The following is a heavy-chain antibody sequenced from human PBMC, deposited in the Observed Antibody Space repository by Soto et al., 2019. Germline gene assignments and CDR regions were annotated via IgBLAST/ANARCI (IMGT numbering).Heavy chain of an antibody. J-gene: IGHJ6*02. Sequence: GGSLRLSCAASGFTFSSYSMNWVRQAPGKGLEWVSSISSSSSYIYYADSVKGRFTISRENAKNSLYLQMNSLRAEDTAVYYCARDRYCSGGSCYYYYYYGMDVWGQGTTVTVSS. CDR2: ISSSSSYI. D-gene: IGHD2-15*01. CDR3: ARDRYCSGGSCYYYYYYGMDV. CDR1: GFTFSSYS. V-gene: IGHV3-21*01.